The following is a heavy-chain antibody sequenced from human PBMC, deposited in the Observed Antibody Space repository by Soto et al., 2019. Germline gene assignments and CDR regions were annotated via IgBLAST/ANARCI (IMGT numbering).Heavy chain of an antibody. Sequence: PSETLSLTCTVSSGSISDYYWNWVRQPPGNGLEWIGYIFSGSPSYNPSLNSRVTISVDTSKNQFSLSLSSVTAADTAVYYCARRPGSGQAFDIWGQVTMVTVSS. CDR3: ARRPGSGQAFDI. CDR1: SGSISDYY. V-gene: IGHV4-59*01. J-gene: IGHJ3*02. D-gene: IGHD6-6*01. CDR2: IFSGSP.